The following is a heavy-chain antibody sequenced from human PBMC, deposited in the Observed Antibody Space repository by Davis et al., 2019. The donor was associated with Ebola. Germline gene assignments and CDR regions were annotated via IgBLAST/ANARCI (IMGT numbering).Heavy chain of an antibody. J-gene: IGHJ5*02. CDR1: GGTFSTYA. V-gene: IGHV1-69*10. Sequence: SVKVSCKASGGTFSTYAISWVRQAPGQGLEWMGGIIPFLGIPNYAQKFQGRVTIIADKSTTTAYMELRSLGSDDTAVYYCARSKQNYYDSTGYYYALNWFDPWGHGTLVTVSS. CDR2: IIPFLGIP. CDR3: ARSKQNYYDSTGYYYALNWFDP. D-gene: IGHD3-22*01.